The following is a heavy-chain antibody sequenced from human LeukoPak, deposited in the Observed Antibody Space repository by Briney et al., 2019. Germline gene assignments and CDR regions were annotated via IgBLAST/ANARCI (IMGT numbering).Heavy chain of an antibody. CDR3: ARVLDGGYDLRDYYYYYMDV. Sequence: SETLSLTCTVSGGSIRSSSYYWGWIRQPPVKGLEWIGSMYYSGSTYYNPSLKSRVTISVDTSKNQFSLKLSSVTAADTAVYYCARVLDGGYDLRDYYYYYMDVWGKGTTVTVSS. J-gene: IGHJ6*03. CDR2: MYYSGST. D-gene: IGHD5-12*01. CDR1: GGSIRSSSYY. V-gene: IGHV4-39*01.